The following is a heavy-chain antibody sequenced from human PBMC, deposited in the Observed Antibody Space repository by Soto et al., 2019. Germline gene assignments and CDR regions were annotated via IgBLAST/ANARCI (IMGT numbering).Heavy chain of an antibody. CDR2: IFSNDEK. CDR1: GFSLSNARMG. V-gene: IGHV2-26*01. Sequence: QVTLKESGPVLVKPTETLTLTCTVSGFSLSNARMGVSWIRQPRGKALEWLAHIFSNDEKSYSTSLKSRLTISKDTSKSQVVLTMTNMDPVDTATYYCARIQCISTSCYYYYYYGMDVWGQGTTVTVSS. J-gene: IGHJ6*02. CDR3: ARIQCISTSCYYYYYYGMDV. D-gene: IGHD2-2*01.